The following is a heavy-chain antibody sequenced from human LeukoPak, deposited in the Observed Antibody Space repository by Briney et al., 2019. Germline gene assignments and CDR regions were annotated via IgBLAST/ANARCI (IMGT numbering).Heavy chain of an antibody. CDR2: IYTSGTT. J-gene: IGHJ6*03. Sequence: TSETLSLTCTVSGDSVRRGNYYWTWIRQPAGSGLEWIGRIYTSGTTDYNPSLRTRVTISVDASRNQFSLNLSSVTAADTAVYYCARWSGSVTARNYYYYMDIWGEGTTVSVSS. CDR3: ARWSGSVTARNYYYYMDI. D-gene: IGHD6-6*01. CDR1: GDSVRRGNYY. V-gene: IGHV4-61*02.